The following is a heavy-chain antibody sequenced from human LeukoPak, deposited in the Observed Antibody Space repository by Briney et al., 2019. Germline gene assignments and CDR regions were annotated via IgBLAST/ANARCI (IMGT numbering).Heavy chain of an antibody. D-gene: IGHD5-24*01. CDR2: IYSSGST. V-gene: IGHV3-53*01. CDR3: ARTSLSGDGYKVGYFDY. J-gene: IGHJ4*02. CDR1: GLTVSTSY. Sequence: GGSLRLSCAASGLTVSTSYMSWVRQVPGKGLEWVSLIYSSGSTYYADSVKGRFTISRDHSKNTLYLQMKSLTAEGTAVYYCARTSLSGDGYKVGYFDYWGQGTLVTVSS.